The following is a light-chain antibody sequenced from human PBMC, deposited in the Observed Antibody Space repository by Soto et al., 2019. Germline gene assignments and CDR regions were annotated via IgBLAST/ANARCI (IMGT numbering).Light chain of an antibody. Sequence: QAVLTEPRSASGTLAQRAIIFCSGSSSNIGRNTVIWYQQVPGTAPKLLIFGNDQRPSGVPDRFSGSKSGTSASLAVSGLQSEDEADYYCATWDDSLNAFVFGTGTKVTVL. CDR1: SSNIGRNT. CDR2: GND. CDR3: ATWDDSLNAFV. V-gene: IGLV1-44*01. J-gene: IGLJ1*01.